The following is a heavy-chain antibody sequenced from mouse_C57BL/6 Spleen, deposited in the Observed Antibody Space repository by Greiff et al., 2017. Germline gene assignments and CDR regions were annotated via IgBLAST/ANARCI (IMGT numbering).Heavy chain of an antibody. Sequence: VQLQQSGAELVRPGASVKLSCKASGYTFTDYYINWVKQRPGQGLEWIARIYPGSGNTYYNEKFKGKATLTAEKSSSTAYMQLSSLTSEDSAVYFCARAEFITTVVALNYYAMDYWGQGTSVTVSS. D-gene: IGHD1-1*01. CDR2: IYPGSGNT. CDR3: ARAEFITTVVALNYYAMDY. J-gene: IGHJ4*01. V-gene: IGHV1-76*01. CDR1: GYTFTDYY.